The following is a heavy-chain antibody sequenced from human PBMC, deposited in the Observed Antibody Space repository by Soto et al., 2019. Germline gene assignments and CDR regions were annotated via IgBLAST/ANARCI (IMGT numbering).Heavy chain of an antibody. J-gene: IGHJ5*02. CDR3: ARGRSFTIFGVVRPLHYFDP. Sequence: QVHLQESGPGLVKPSQTLSLTCTVSGGPIRNNDDYWTWIRQSPGKGLEWIGYISNSGSTSYNTSLKGRLTISLDMSIMQFALNLTSVTAADTAVYYCARGRSFTIFGVVRPLHYFDPWGQGILVTVAS. CDR2: ISNSGST. D-gene: IGHD3-3*01. V-gene: IGHV4-30-4*01. CDR1: GGPIRNNDDY.